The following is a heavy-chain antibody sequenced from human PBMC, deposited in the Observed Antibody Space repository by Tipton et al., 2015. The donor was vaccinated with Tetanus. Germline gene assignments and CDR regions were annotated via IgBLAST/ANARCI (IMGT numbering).Heavy chain of an antibody. D-gene: IGHD3-16*01. CDR1: GLTLSNYA. CDR2: ISGSGGST. CDR3: AKVALRKSFDI. V-gene: IGHV3-23*01. J-gene: IGHJ3*02. Sequence: SLRLSCAASGLTLSNYAVSWVRQAPGRGLEWVSGISGSGGSTYYTDSVKGRFTISRDNSKNTVSLQMNSLKAEDTAMYYCAKVALRKSFDIWGQGTMVTVSA.